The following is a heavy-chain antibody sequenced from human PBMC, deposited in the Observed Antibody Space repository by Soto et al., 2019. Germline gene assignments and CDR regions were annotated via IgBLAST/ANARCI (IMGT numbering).Heavy chain of an antibody. J-gene: IGHJ4*02. D-gene: IGHD7-27*01. CDR2: IYWDDDK. V-gene: IGHV2-5*02. CDR1: GFSLSSSRRE. Sequence: ESGPTVVNPRSLRTLTCTFTGFSLSSSRREVGWISQLQEKALEWLGIIYWDDDKCYSPPLKSRLTITKDTSKNQVVLTMTNMDPVDTATYYCAHKFSPGPFDYWGQGALVTVSS. CDR3: AHKFSPGPFDY.